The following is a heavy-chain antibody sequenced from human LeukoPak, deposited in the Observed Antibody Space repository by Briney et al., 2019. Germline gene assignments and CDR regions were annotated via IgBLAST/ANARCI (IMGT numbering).Heavy chain of an antibody. CDR2: ITSSSSYI. J-gene: IGHJ6*03. CDR1: GFKFRAFT. V-gene: IGHV3-21*01. D-gene: IGHD1-26*01. Sequence: GGSLRLSCVGSGFKFRAFTMHWVRQAPGRGLEWVSSITSSSSYIYYADSVKGRFTISRDNAKNSLYLQMNSLRAEDTAVYYCARDPYSGGYGDYYYYYMDLWGQGTTVTISS. CDR3: ARDPYSGGYGDYYYYYMDL.